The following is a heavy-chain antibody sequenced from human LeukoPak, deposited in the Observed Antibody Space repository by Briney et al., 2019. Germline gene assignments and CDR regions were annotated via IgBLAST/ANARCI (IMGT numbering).Heavy chain of an antibody. J-gene: IGHJ4*02. V-gene: IGHV1-69*04. CDR2: IIPILGIA. CDR1: GGTFSSYA. Sequence: SVKVSCKASGGTFSSYAISWVRQAPGQGLEWMGRIIPILGIANYAQKFQGRVTITADKSTSTAYMELSSLRSEDTAVYYCARDFGVRRASEAAGTGPLGYWGQGTLVTVSS. D-gene: IGHD6-13*01. CDR3: ARDFGVRRASEAAGTGPLGY.